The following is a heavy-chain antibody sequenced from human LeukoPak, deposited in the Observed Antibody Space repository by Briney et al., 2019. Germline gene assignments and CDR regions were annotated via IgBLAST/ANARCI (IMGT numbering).Heavy chain of an antibody. CDR3: ARPAGYFGSDAFDI. D-gene: IGHD3-10*01. V-gene: IGHV4-38-2*01. J-gene: IGHJ3*02. CDR2: IYHSGTP. Sequence: GTIYHSGTPYYTPSLTTRVTISVATSKNQFSLKLSSVTAADTAVYYCARPAGYFGSDAFDIWGQGTMVTVSS.